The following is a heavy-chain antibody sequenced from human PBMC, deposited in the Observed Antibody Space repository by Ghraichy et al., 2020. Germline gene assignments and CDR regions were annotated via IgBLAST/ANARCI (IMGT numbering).Heavy chain of an antibody. CDR1: GFTFSSCA. Sequence: GGSLRLSCAASGFTFSSCAMSWVRQAPGKGLEWVSSISGSGSSTYYADSVKGRFTISRDNTKNTLYLQMSSLRAEDTAVYYCAKAAVTMPNDAFHIWGHGTMVTVSS. V-gene: IGHV3-23*01. CDR2: ISGSGSST. D-gene: IGHD2-2*01. J-gene: IGHJ3*02. CDR3: AKAAVTMPNDAFHI.